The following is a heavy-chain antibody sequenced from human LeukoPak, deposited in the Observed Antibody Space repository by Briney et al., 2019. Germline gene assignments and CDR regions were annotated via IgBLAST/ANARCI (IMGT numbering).Heavy chain of an antibody. J-gene: IGHJ6*02. V-gene: IGHV4-59*01. CDR3: ARDRNDYYYYYGMDV. Sequence: PSETLSLTCTVSGGSISSYYWSWIRQPPGEGLEWIGYIYYSGSTNYNPSLKSRVTISVDTSKNQFSLKLSSVTAADTAVYYCARDRNDYYYYYGMDVWGQGTTVTVSS. CDR1: GGSISSYY. CDR2: IYYSGST. D-gene: IGHD1-1*01.